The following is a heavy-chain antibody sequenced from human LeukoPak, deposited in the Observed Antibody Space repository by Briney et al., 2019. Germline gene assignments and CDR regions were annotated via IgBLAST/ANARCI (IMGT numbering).Heavy chain of an antibody. CDR3: ARGLDDYADY. V-gene: IGHV3-48*04. CDR2: ISSSGSTI. CDR1: GFTFSSYS. J-gene: IGHJ4*02. D-gene: IGHD6-19*01. Sequence: GGSLRLSCAASGFTFSSYSMNWVRQAPGKGLEWVSYISSSGSTIYYADSVKGRFTISRDNAKNSLYLQMNSLRAEDTAVYYCARGLDDYADYWGQGTLVTVSS.